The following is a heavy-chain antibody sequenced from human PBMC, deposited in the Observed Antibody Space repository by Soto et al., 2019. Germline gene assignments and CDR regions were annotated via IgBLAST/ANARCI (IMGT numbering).Heavy chain of an antibody. Sequence: PGGSLRLSCAASGFTFSSYSMNWVRQAPGKGLEWVSSISSSSSYIYYADSVKGRFTISRDNAKNSLYLQMNSLRAEDTAVYYCARESLTTVTPYYYYYGVDVWGQGTTVTVSS. J-gene: IGHJ6*02. CDR3: ARESLTTVTPYYYYYGVDV. V-gene: IGHV3-21*01. CDR2: ISSSSSYI. CDR1: GFTFSSYS. D-gene: IGHD4-4*01.